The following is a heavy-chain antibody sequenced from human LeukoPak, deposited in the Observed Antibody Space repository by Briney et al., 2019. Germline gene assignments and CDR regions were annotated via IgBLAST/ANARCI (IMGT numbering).Heavy chain of an antibody. CDR2: IYYSGST. J-gene: IGHJ4*02. CDR3: VRHAYYYDSSAFYYYFDY. D-gene: IGHD3-22*01. Sequence: SETLSLTCTASGGSIRSSSYYWGWIRQPPGKGLEWIGSIYYSGSTYSNPSLQSRVTMSVDTSKNQFSLKLSSVTAADTAVYYCVRHAYYYDSSAFYYYFDYWGQGTLVTVSS. V-gene: IGHV4-39*01. CDR1: GGSIRSSSYY.